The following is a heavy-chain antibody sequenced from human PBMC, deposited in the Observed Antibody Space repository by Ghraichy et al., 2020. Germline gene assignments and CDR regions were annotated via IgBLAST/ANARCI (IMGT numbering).Heavy chain of an antibody. V-gene: IGHV3-30*03. CDR2: RSPDKETK. J-gene: IGHJ4*02. CDR1: GFPFSRYG. CDR3: ARGDDGSRDS. Sequence: GGSLRLSCKASGFPFSRYGMHWVRQAPGKGLEWVALRSPDKETKFYADSVRGRFTVSRDDSKSTLFLRMSNLRPEDTGMYYCARGDDGSRDSWGQGPLGIVSS. D-gene: IGHD1-26*01.